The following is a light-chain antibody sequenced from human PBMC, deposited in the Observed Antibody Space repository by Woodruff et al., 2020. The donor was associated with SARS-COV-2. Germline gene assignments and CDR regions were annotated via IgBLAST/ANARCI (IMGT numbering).Light chain of an antibody. V-gene: IGLV3-1*01. J-gene: IGLJ3*02. CDR2: QDS. CDR3: AAWDDSLSVL. Sequence: QQKPGPSPVLVIYQDSKRPSGIPERFSGSNSGTSATLASSGLRSEDEADYYCAAWDDSLSVLFGGGT.